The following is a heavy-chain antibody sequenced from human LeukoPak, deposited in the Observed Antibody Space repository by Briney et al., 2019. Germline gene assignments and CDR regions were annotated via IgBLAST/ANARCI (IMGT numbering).Heavy chain of an antibody. V-gene: IGHV3-23*01. CDR3: ARDSADIVATQYYYYYYMDV. J-gene: IGHJ6*03. CDR1: GFTFSSYA. D-gene: IGHD5-12*01. CDR2: SSNSGGAT. Sequence: GGSLRLSCAASGFTFSSYAMNWVRQAPGKGLEWVAVSSNSGGATYYADSVKGRFTISRDNSKNTLYLQMHSLRAEDTAVYYCARDSADIVATQYYYYYYMDVWGKGTTVSVSS.